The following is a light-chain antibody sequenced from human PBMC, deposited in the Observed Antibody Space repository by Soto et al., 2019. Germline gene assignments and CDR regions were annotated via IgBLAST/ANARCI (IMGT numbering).Light chain of an antibody. CDR1: QGITSW. J-gene: IGKJ4*01. CDR3: QQTSNFPLT. Sequence: DIQMTQSPSFVSASVGDRVTITCRASQGITSWLAWYQQKPGRAPKLLIHAASSLESGVPSRFNGSGSGTNFTPAISNLQAEDFATYYCQQTSNFPLTFGGGTKVEIK. V-gene: IGKV1-12*01. CDR2: AAS.